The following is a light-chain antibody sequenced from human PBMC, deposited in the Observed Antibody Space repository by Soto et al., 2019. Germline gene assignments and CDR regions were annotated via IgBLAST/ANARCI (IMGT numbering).Light chain of an antibody. CDR3: AAWDDNLNAWL. CDR2: GVS. J-gene: IGLJ3*02. Sequence: QSALTQPASVSGSPGQSITISCTGTASDIGNYNYVSWYQLHPGKAPKLLIYGVSNRPSGVSNRFSGSKSGNAASLTISGLQAEDEADYYCAAWDDNLNAWLFGGGTKLTVL. V-gene: IGLV2-14*01. CDR1: ASDIGNYNY.